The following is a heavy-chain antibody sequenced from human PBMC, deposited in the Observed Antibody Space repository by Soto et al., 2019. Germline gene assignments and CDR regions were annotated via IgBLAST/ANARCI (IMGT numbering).Heavy chain of an antibody. D-gene: IGHD3-10*01. V-gene: IGHV3-33*01. Sequence: QVQLVESGGGVVQPGRSLRLSCAASGFTFSSYGMHWVRQAPGKGLEWVAVIWYDGSNKYYADSVKGRFTISRDNSKNTLYLQMNSLRAEDTAVYYCARDSSRGSGSFTPSYYYYYGMDVWGQGTTVTVSS. J-gene: IGHJ6*02. CDR1: GFTFSSYG. CDR3: ARDSSRGSGSFTPSYYYYYGMDV. CDR2: IWYDGSNK.